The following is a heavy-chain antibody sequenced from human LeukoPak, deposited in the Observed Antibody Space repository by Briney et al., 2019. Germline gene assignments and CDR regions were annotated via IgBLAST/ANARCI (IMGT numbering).Heavy chain of an antibody. CDR2: IYYNGST. J-gene: IGHJ5*02. CDR3: ARVSIWNTYNWFDP. V-gene: IGHV4-59*01. Sequence: PSEALSLTCTVSGGSIRSYYWSWIRQPPGKGRAWIGYIYYNGSTNYKPSLRSRVTIIVDTSKNQFSLKLSYVTAADTAVYYCARVSIWNTYNWFDPWGQGTLVTVSS. D-gene: IGHD1/OR15-1a*01. CDR1: GGSIRSYY.